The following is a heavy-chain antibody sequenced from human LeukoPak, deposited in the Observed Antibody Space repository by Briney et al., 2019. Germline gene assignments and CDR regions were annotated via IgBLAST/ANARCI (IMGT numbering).Heavy chain of an antibody. Sequence: GGSLRLSCAASGFTFSSYSMNWVRQAPGKGLEWVSYISSSGSTTYYADSVKGRFTISRDNSKNTLYLQMNSLRAEDTAVYYCAKDSRGYQDYFDYWGQGTLVTVSS. V-gene: IGHV3-48*01. D-gene: IGHD3-22*01. CDR1: GFTFSSYS. CDR2: ISSSGSTT. CDR3: AKDSRGYQDYFDY. J-gene: IGHJ4*02.